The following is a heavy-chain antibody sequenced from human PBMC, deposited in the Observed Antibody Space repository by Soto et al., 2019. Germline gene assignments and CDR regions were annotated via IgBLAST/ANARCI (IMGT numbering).Heavy chain of an antibody. J-gene: IGHJ4*02. CDR2: VRSKADGGTT. CDR1: GFTFANAW. V-gene: IGHV3-15*01. Sequence: EVQLVESGGGLVKPGGSLRLSCADAGFTFANAWMRWFRQATGKGLEWVGRVRSKADGGTTDYAAPVKGRFTISRDDSENTLYRKMNSLNIDDTAGYYCRRDWDDPVHWGQGTLVTVSS. D-gene: IGHD1-1*01. CDR3: RRDWDDPVH.